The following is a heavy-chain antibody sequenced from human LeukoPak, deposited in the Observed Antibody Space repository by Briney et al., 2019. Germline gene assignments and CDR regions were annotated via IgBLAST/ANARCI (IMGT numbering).Heavy chain of an antibody. CDR3: AKDSGRNCGGDCFPYYFDF. Sequence: GGSLRLSCAASGFTFSNYGMHWVRQAPGKGLEWVAVISYEGSNKYCADSVKGRFTISRDNSKNTLYLQMNSLRAEDTAVYYCAKDSGRNCGGDCFPYYFDFWGQGTLVTVSS. CDR1: GFTFSNYG. CDR2: ISYEGSNK. J-gene: IGHJ4*02. D-gene: IGHD2-21*02. V-gene: IGHV3-30*18.